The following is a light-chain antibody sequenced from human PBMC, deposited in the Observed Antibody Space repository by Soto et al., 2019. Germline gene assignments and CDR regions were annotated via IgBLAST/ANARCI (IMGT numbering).Light chain of an antibody. CDR3: QAWDSTTAVV. CDR1: KLGDKY. Sequence: SYELTQPPSVSVSPGQTASITCFGDKLGDKYVCWYQQKPGQSPVLVIYQDTKRPSGIPERFSGSNSGNTATLTISGTQAMDEADYYCQAWDSTTAVVFGGGTKLTVL. J-gene: IGLJ2*01. CDR2: QDT. V-gene: IGLV3-1*01.